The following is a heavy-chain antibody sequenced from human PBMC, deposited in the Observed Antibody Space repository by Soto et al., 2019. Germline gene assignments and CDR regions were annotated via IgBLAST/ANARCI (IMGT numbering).Heavy chain of an antibody. V-gene: IGHV2-5*02. J-gene: IGHJ4*02. D-gene: IGHD3-22*01. Sequence: QITLKESGPTLVKPTQTLTLTCTFSGFSLSTSGVGVGWIRQPPGKALEWLALIYWDDDKRYSPSLKSRLTTXKXTXXNQVVLTMTNMDPVDTATYYCAHSSLYYDSSATDYWGQGTLVTVSS. CDR1: GFSLSTSGVG. CDR2: IYWDDDK. CDR3: AHSSLYYDSSATDY.